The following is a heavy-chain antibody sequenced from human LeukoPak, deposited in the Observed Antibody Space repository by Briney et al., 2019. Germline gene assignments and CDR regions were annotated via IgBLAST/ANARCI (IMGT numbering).Heavy chain of an antibody. Sequence: SETLSLTCTVSGGSISSYYWSWIRQPPGKGLEWIGYIYYSGSTNYNPSLKGRVTISVDTSKNQFSLKLSSVTAADTAVYYCATDFKYCGGDCQPYYMDVWGQGTLVTVSS. J-gene: IGHJ4*02. CDR3: ATDFKYCGGDCQPYYMDV. D-gene: IGHD2-21*01. V-gene: IGHV4-59*08. CDR2: IYYSGST. CDR1: GGSISSYY.